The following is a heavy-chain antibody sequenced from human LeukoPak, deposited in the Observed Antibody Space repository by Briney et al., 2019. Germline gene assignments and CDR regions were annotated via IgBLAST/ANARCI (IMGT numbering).Heavy chain of an antibody. CDR3: AKDYYYGSGSTPPRLDS. D-gene: IGHD3-10*01. CDR2: IYYSGST. Sequence: GTLRLSCAASGFTFSSYGMSWVRQAPGKGLEWIGSIYYSGSTYYNPSLKSRVTISVDTSKNQFSLKLSSVTAADTAVYYCAKDYYYGSGSTPPRLDSWGQGTLVTVSS. J-gene: IGHJ4*02. CDR1: GFTFSSYG. V-gene: IGHV4-39*07.